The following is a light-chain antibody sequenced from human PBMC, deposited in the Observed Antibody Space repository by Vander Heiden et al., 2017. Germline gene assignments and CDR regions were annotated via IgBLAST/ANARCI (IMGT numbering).Light chain of an antibody. CDR1: SSDVGGYHY. J-gene: IGLJ3*02. CDR3: SSYTSSSTPV. V-gene: IGLV2-14*03. Sequence: QSALTQPASVSGSPGQSFTISCTGTSSDVGGYHYVSWYQQHPGKAPKLMIYDVSNRPSGVSNRFSGSKSGNTASLTISGLQAENEADYYCSSYTSSSTPVFGGGTKLNVL. CDR2: DVS.